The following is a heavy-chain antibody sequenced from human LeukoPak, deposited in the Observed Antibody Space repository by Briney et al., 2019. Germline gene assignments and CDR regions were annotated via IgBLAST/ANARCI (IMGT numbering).Heavy chain of an antibody. CDR1: GFTFSSYA. CDR2: ISSNGDST. V-gene: IGHV3-64D*09. J-gene: IGHJ5*02. D-gene: IGHD4/OR15-4a*01. CDR3: VKSASNYGANWFDP. Sequence: GGSLRLSCSASGFTFSSYAMHWVRQAPGKGLEYVSAISSNGDSTYYADSVKGRFTTSRDNSKNTLYLQMSSLRAEDTAVYYCVKSASNYGANWFDPWGQGTLVTVSS.